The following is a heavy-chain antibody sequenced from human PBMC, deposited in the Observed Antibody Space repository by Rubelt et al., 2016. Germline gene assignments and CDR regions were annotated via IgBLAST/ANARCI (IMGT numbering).Heavy chain of an antibody. CDR2: VHYSGST. Sequence: GLMKPSETLSLTCTVSGGSISSYYWSWIRQPPGKGLEWIGYVHYSGSTDYNPSLKSRVTISVDTSKNQFSLKLSSVTAADTAVYYCGNYYYDSSGYYFGYFQHWGQGTLVTVSS. CDR1: GGSISSYY. D-gene: IGHD3-22*01. J-gene: IGHJ1*01. V-gene: IGHV4-59*08. CDR3: GNYYYDSSGYYFGYFQH.